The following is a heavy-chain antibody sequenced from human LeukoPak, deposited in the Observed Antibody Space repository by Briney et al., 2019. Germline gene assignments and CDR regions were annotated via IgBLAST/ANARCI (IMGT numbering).Heavy chain of an antibody. CDR1: GFTFSSYS. Sequence: PGGSLRLSCAAPGFTFSSYSMNWVRQAPGEGLEWVSSISSSSSYIYYADSVKGRFTISRDNAKNSLYLQMNSLRAEDTAVYYCASDASLCGGDCYPYWYFDLWGRGTLVTVSS. CDR2: ISSSSSYI. J-gene: IGHJ2*01. CDR3: ASDASLCGGDCYPYWYFDL. D-gene: IGHD2-21*02. V-gene: IGHV3-21*01.